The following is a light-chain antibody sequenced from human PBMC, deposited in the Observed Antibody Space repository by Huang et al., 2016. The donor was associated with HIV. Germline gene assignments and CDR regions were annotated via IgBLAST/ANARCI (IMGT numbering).Light chain of an antibody. V-gene: IGKV1-33*01. CDR3: QQYDKLPRT. CDR1: QDISNY. J-gene: IGKJ3*01. CDR2: DAT. Sequence: DIPMTQSPSSLSASVGDRVTITCQASQDISNYLNWYQQKPGKVPKLLFYDATNMETGVPSRFSGSGSGTGFTFTISSLQPEDIATYYCQQYDKLPRTFGPGTKVDIK.